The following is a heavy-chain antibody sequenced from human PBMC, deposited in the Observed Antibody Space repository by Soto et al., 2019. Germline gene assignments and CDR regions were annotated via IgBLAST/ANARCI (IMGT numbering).Heavy chain of an antibody. CDR1: GYTFTSYA. CDR2: INAGNGNT. Sequence: QVQLVQSGHGEKKPGASVKVSCKASGYTFTSYAIHWVRQAPGQRLEWMGWINAGNGNTKYSQKFQGRVTITRDTSASTAYMELSSLKSEDTAVYYCARGDWSLFDYWGQGTLVTVSS. V-gene: IGHV1-3*05. D-gene: IGHD3-9*01. CDR3: ARGDWSLFDY. J-gene: IGHJ4*02.